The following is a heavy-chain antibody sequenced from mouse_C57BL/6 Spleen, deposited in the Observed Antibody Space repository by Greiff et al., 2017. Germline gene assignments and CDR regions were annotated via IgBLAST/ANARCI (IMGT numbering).Heavy chain of an antibody. V-gene: IGHV4-1*01. Sequence: EVLLVESGGGLVQPGGSLKLSCAASGIDFSSYWMSWVRRAPGKGLEWIGEINPDSSTINYAPSLKDKFIISRDNAKNTLYLQMSKVRSEDTALYYCARRSSWGYFDYWGQGTTLTVSS. J-gene: IGHJ2*01. CDR3: ARRSSWGYFDY. CDR2: INPDSSTI. D-gene: IGHD1-1*01. CDR1: GIDFSSYW.